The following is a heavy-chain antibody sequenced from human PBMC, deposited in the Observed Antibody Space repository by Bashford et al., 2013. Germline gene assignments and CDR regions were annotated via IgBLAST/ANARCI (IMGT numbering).Heavy chain of an antibody. D-gene: IGHD7-27*01. CDR1: GFTFDEYA. J-gene: IGHJ4*01. CDR2: ISWNSGSI. V-gene: IGHV3-9*01. CDR3: TKDMGKGTGLQDY. Sequence: RLSCAASGFTFDEYAMHWVRQVPGKGLEWISGISWNSGSIGYADSVKGRFTVSRDNAKKSLYLQMNSLRAEDTAFYYCTKDMGKGTGLQDYWGHGTLVTVSS.